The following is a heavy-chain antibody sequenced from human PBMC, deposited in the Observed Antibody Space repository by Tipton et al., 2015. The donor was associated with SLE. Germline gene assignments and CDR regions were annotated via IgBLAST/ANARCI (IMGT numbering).Heavy chain of an antibody. Sequence: QLVQSGAEVKKPGSSVKVSCKASGGTFSSYAISWVRQAPGQGLEWMGGIIPILGIANYAQKFQGRVTITADKSTSTAYMELSSLRSEETAVYYCARGADYADAFDIWGQGTMVTVSS. CDR3: ARGADYADAFDI. CDR2: IIPILGIA. V-gene: IGHV1-69*09. D-gene: IGHD4-17*01. J-gene: IGHJ3*02. CDR1: GGTFSSYA.